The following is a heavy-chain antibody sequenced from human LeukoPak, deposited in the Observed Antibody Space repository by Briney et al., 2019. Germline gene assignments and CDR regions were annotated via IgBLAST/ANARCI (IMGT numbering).Heavy chain of an antibody. V-gene: IGHV1-46*01. J-gene: IGHJ6*04. D-gene: IGHD3-10*01. CDR3: ARTMVGGVYYYYGMDV. CDR1: GYTFTSYY. Sequence: ASVKVSCKASGYTFTSYYMHWVRQAPGQGLEWMGIINPSGGSTSYAQKFQGRVTMTRDTSTSTVYMELSSLRSEDTAVYYCARTMVGGVYYYYGMDVGAKGPTVTVSS. CDR2: INPSGGST.